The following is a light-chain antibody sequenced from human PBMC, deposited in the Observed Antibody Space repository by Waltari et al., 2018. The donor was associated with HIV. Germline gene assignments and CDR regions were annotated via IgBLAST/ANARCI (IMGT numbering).Light chain of an antibody. CDR3: SSYTSSSTYV. Sequence: QSALTQPASVSGSPGQSITISCTGTSSDVGGYNSVSWYQQHPAKAPKPIIYEVSNRPSGVSNRFSGSKTGNTASLTISGLQAEDEAGYYCSSYTSSSTYVFGTETTVTVL. CDR2: EVS. CDR1: SSDVGGYNS. V-gene: IGLV2-14*01. J-gene: IGLJ1*01.